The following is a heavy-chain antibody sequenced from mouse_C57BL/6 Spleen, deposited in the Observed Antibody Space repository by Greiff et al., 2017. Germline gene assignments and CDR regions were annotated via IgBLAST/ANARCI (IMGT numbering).Heavy chain of an antibody. CDR2: INPSTGGT. V-gene: IGHV1-42*01. CDR1: GYSFTGYY. CDR3: ARWGLRRDFDY. D-gene: IGHD2-2*01. Sequence: VQLQQSGPELVKPGASVKISCKASGYSFTGYYMNWVKQSPEKSLEWIGEINPSTGGTTYNQKFKAKATLTVDKSSSTAYMQLKSLTSEYSAVYYCARWGLRRDFDYWGQGTTLTVSS. J-gene: IGHJ2*01.